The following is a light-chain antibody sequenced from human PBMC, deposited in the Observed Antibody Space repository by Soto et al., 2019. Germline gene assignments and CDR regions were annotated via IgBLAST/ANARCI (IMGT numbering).Light chain of an antibody. V-gene: IGKV3-11*01. CDR3: QQYDNWPIT. CDR1: QSVSSY. CDR2: DTS. Sequence: VLTQSPATLSLSPGERATLSCRASQSVSSYLAWYQQKPGQAPRLLIYDTSNRATGVPARFSGSGSGTDFTLTISSLEPEDCAVYYCQQYDNWPITFGQGTRLEIK. J-gene: IGKJ5*01.